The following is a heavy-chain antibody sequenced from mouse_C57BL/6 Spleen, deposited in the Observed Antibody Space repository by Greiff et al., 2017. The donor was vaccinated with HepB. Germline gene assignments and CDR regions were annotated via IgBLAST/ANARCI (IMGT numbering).Heavy chain of an antibody. CDR2: INPNNGGT. V-gene: IGHV1-22*01. J-gene: IGHJ4*01. CDR1: GYTFTDYN. CDR3: ARGSFYDMDD. D-gene: IGHD1-1*02. Sequence: EVQLVESGPELVKPGASVKMSCKASGYTFTDYNMHWVKQSHGKSLGWIGYINPNNGGTSYNQKFKGKATLTVNKSSSTAYMELRSLTSEDSAVYSCARGSFYDMDDWGQGTSVTVSS.